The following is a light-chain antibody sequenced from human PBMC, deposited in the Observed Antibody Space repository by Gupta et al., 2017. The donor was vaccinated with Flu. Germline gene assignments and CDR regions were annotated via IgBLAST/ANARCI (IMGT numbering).Light chain of an antibody. CDR1: GSNIGNNY. CDR2: EIN. CDR3: ATWDSRRNGWM. Sequence: QSVLTQTPSGSAAPVDKITISCSGRGSNIGNNYVSWHQQLPGTAPKLIMYEINRRPSGIPDRVSCSKSGTTATLPINGLQTGDEADYYCATWDSRRNGWMFGGGTNMTGL. J-gene: IGLJ3*02. V-gene: IGLV1-51*01.